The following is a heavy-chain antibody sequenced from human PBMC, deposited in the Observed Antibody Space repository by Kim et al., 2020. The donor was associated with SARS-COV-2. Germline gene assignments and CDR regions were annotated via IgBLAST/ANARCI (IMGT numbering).Heavy chain of an antibody. CDR2: I. CDR3: AKDRSYLFDY. V-gene: IGHV3-48*02. Sequence: IFYPDPVRGRLTIPRDNARNSLYLQMNSLRDEDTAVYYCAKDRSYLFDYWGQGTLVTASS. D-gene: IGHD1-26*01. J-gene: IGHJ4*02.